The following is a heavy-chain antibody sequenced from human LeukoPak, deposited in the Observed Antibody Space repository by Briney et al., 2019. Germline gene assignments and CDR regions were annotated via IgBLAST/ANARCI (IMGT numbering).Heavy chain of an antibody. D-gene: IGHD6-13*01. Sequence: PGRSLRLSCAASGFTFSSYGMHWVRQAPGKGLEWVAVISYDGSNKYYADSVKGRFTISRDNSKNTLYLQMNSLRAEDTAVYYCARVTPIAAADSDYWGQGTLVTVSS. CDR3: ARVTPIAAADSDY. CDR2: ISYDGSNK. CDR1: GFTFSSYG. J-gene: IGHJ4*02. V-gene: IGHV3-30*03.